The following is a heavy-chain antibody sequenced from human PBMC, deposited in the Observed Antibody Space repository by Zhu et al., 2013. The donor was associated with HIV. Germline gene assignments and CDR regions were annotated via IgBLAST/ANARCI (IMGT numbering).Heavy chain of an antibody. CDR1: GGTFSSYT. CDR3: ARDPIDAEYSGSYSPYCP. Sequence: QVQLVQSGAEVKKPGSSVKVSCKASGGTFSSYTISWVRQAPGQGLEWMGRIIPILGIANYAQKFQGRVTITADKSTSTAYMELSSLRSEDTAVYYCARDPIDAEYSGSYSPYCPWGQGTLVTVSS. J-gene: IGHJ5*02. D-gene: IGHD1-26*01. V-gene: IGHV1-69*08. CDR2: IIPILGIA.